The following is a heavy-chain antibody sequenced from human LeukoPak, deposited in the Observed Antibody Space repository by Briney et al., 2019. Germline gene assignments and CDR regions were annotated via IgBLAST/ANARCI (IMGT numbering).Heavy chain of an antibody. D-gene: IGHD3-16*02. J-gene: IGHJ4*02. V-gene: IGHV2-5*02. CDR1: GFSLSTSGVG. CDR2: IYWDDDK. CDR3: AHSLTPDIDYDYVWGSYRYDYFDY. Sequence: ESGPTLVKPTQTLTLTCTFSGFSLSTSGVGVGWIRQPPGKALEWLALIYWDDDKRYSPSLKSRLTITKDTSKNQVVLTMTNMDPVDTATYYCAHSLTPDIDYDYVWGSYRYDYFDYWGQGTLVTVSS.